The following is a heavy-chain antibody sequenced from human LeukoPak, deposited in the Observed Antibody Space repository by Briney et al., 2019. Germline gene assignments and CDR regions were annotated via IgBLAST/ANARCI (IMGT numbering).Heavy chain of an antibody. CDR2: IFYRGNT. Sequence: SETPSLTCTGSPGSISSFYWSWIRQPPGKGLEWIGYIFYRGNTHYNPSLRSRVSMSVDTSKDQISLQLNSVTAADTAVYYCARLPGTGDYGWFDPWGQGTLVIVSS. D-gene: IGHD4-17*01. CDR3: ARLPGTGDYGWFDP. CDR1: PGSISSFY. V-gene: IGHV4-59*08. J-gene: IGHJ5*02.